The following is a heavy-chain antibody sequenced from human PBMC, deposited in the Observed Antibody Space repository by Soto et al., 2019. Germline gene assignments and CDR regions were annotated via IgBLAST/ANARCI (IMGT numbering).Heavy chain of an antibody. V-gene: IGHV4-34*01. J-gene: IGHJ5*02. CDR3: VRGSAPQA. Sequence: SETLSLTCAVYGGSFIGHYWSWIRQYPGKGLEWIGSVYYSVSTYYNPSLKSRVTISVDTSKNQLSLKLSSMTAADTAVYYCVRGSAPQAWGQGTLVTVSS. CDR2: VYYSVST. CDR1: GGSFIGHY.